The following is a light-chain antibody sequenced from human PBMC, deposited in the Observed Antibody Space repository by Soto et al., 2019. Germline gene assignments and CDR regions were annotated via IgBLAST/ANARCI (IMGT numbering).Light chain of an antibody. J-gene: IGKJ1*01. V-gene: IGKV3-20*01. Sequence: ILLMQSPDTFSLSPGERAPLSSRASRSLSIDYLAWYQQIPGQAPRLLFYHASSRATGIPDRFSGSGSGTEFTLTISRLEPEDFAVYYCQQYGRSLWTFGQGTKVDIK. CDR3: QQYGRSLWT. CDR1: RSLSIDY. CDR2: HAS.